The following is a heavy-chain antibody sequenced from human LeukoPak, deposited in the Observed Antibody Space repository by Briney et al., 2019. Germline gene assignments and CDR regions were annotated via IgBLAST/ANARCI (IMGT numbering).Heavy chain of an antibody. CDR2: LSPDGGTI. J-gene: IGHJ4*02. CDR1: SLVLRRCR. V-gene: IGHV3-74*01. D-gene: IGHD6-19*01. Sequence: QPGGSLRLLCRVWSLVLRRCRMHWARQAPGKGRVWVSRLSPDGGTIDYSDSVGGRFTISRDNAKDTLYLQMNSLRVDDTAVYYCATAGQWRFDSWGLGTLVTVSS. CDR3: ATAGQWRFDS.